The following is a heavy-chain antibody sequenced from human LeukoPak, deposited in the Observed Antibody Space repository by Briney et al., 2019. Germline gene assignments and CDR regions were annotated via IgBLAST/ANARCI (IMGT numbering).Heavy chain of an antibody. CDR3: ARDRVSSSWYGYFQH. Sequence: KPGGSLRLSCAASGFTFSDYYMSWIRQAPGKGLEWVSYISSSSTYTNYADSVKGRFTISRDNAKNSLYLQMNSLRAEDTPVYYCARDRVSSSWYGYFQHWGQGTLVSVSS. J-gene: IGHJ1*01. CDR1: GFTFSDYY. V-gene: IGHV3-11*05. CDR2: ISSSSTYT. D-gene: IGHD6-13*01.